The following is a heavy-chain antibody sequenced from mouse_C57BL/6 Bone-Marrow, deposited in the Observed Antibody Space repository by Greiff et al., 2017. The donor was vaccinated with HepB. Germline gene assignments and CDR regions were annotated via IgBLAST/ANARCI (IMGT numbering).Heavy chain of an antibody. CDR2: IDPSDSYT. CDR3: SLYWYFVV. Sequence: VQLQQPGAELVMPGASVKLSCKASGYTFTSYWMHWVKQRPGQGLEWIGEIDPSDSYTNYNQKFKGKSTLTVDKSSSTAYMQLSSLTSEDSAVYYCSLYWYFVVWGTGTTVTVSS. V-gene: IGHV1-69*01. CDR1: GYTFTSYW. J-gene: IGHJ1*03.